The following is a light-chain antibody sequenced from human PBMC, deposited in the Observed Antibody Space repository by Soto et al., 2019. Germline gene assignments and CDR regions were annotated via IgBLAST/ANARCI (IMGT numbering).Light chain of an antibody. CDR3: QQRSNWPVT. CDR2: HAS. V-gene: IGKV3D-20*02. J-gene: IGKJ5*01. CDR1: QSVSSSY. Sequence: EIVLTQSPGTLSLSPWERATLSCRASQSVSSSYLAWYQQKPGQAPRLLIYHASSRATGIPDRSSGSGSGTEFTLTISTLQSEDFAIYYCQQRSNWPVTFGQGTRLEIK.